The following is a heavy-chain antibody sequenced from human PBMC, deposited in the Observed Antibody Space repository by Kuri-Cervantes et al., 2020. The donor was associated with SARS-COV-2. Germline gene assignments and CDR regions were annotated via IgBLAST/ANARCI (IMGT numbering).Heavy chain of an antibody. V-gene: IGHV4-34*01. CDR2: INHSGST. D-gene: IGHD3-22*01. CDR1: GELFSGYY. CDR3: ARTYGLLRYVYYMDV. J-gene: IGHJ6*03. Sequence: SETLSLTCAVSGELFSGYYWSWIRQSPGKGLEWIGEINHSGSTNYNPSLKSRVVILVDRSQKQFSVRLSSLTAADTAVYYCARTYGLLRYVYYMDVWGKGTAVTVSS.